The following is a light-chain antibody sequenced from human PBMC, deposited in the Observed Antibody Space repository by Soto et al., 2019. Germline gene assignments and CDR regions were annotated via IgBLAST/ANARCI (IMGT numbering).Light chain of an antibody. Sequence: QSALTQPASVSGSPGQSTTISCTGTSNDVGGYDFVSWYQQHPGKAPKLMIYDVTNRPSGVSNRFSGSKSGNTASLTISGLQAEDEADYYCSSYTTTSTVVFGGGTTVTVL. V-gene: IGLV2-14*03. J-gene: IGLJ3*02. CDR2: DVT. CDR3: SSYTTTSTVV. CDR1: SNDVGGYDF.